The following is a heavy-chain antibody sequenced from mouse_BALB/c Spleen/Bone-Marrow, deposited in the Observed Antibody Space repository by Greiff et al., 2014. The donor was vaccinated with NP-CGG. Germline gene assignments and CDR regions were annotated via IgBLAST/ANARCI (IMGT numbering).Heavy chain of an antibody. CDR1: GFTFSSYA. CDR3: TKIYYGYDGGYCYAMDY. J-gene: IGHJ4*01. D-gene: IGHD2-2*01. V-gene: IGHV5-6-4*01. CDR2: ISSGGSYT. Sequence: EVNLVESGGGLVKPGGSLKLSCAASGFTFSSYAMSWVRQTPEKRLEWVATISSGGSYTYYPDSVKGRFTISRDNAKNTLYLQMSSLKSEDTAMYYCTKIYYGYDGGYCYAMDYWGQGTSVTVSS.